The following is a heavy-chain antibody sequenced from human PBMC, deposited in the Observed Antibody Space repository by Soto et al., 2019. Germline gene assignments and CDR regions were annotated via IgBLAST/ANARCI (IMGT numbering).Heavy chain of an antibody. CDR1: GYTFTSYA. V-gene: IGHV1-18*01. CDR3: ARGHRKNVVVVPAAYYYYYMDV. D-gene: IGHD2-2*01. CDR2: INGYNGNT. Sequence: QVQLVQSGAEVREPGASVKVSCKASGYTFTSYAITWLRQAPGQGLEWMGWINGYNGNTDYAQKLQGRVTMTTDTSTTNAHMEQRSLKSVDTAVYFCARGHRKNVVVVPAAYYYYYMDVWGKGTPVTVSS. J-gene: IGHJ6*03.